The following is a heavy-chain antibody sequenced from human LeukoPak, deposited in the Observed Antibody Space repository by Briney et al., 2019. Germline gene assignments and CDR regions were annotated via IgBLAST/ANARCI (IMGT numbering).Heavy chain of an antibody. CDR3: ASELRTVGYYYMDV. D-gene: IGHD5-12*01. J-gene: IGHJ6*03. V-gene: IGHV1-69*01. CDR2: IIPIFGTA. Sequence: SEKVSCKASGGTFSSYAISWVRQAPGQGLEWMGGIIPIFGTANYAQKFQGRVTITADESTSTAYMELSSLRSEDTAVYYCASELRTVGYYYMDVWGKGTTVTVSS. CDR1: GGTFSSYA.